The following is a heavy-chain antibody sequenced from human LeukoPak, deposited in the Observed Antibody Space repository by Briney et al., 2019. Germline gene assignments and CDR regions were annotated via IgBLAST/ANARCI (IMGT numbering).Heavy chain of an antibody. V-gene: IGHV3-48*01. CDR3: AKDRDHYYDSSGYYSFDY. D-gene: IGHD3-22*01. CDR1: GFTFSSYS. J-gene: IGHJ4*02. CDR2: ISSSSSTI. Sequence: GGSLRLSCAASGFTFSSYSMTWVRQAPGKGLEWVSYISSSSSTIYYADSVKGRFTISRDNSKNTLYLQMNSLRAEDTAVYYCAKDRDHYYDSSGYYSFDYWGQGTLVTVSS.